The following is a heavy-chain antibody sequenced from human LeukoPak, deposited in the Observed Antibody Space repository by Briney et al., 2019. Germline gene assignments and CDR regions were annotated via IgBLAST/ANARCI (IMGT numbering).Heavy chain of an antibody. CDR1: SGSIFNNNW. CDR3: ARSPTTRVPEDY. CDR2: IFHSGST. J-gene: IGHJ4*02. Sequence: SGTLSLTCTVSSGSIFNNNWWSWVRQPPGKGLEWIGQIFHSGSTSYSPSLKSRVTISMDKSKNQISLRLTSVTAADTAVYYCARSPTTRVPEDYWGQGTLVTVSS. V-gene: IGHV4-4*02. D-gene: IGHD1-14*01.